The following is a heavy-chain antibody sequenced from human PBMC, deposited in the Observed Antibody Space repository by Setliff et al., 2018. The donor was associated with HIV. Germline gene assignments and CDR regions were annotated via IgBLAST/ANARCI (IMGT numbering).Heavy chain of an antibody. CDR1: GGSASNSRYY. V-gene: IGHV4-39*01. CDR2: IHYNENT. CDR3: ASRIYYYDSNNFLREEGFDP. Sequence: SETLSLTCTVSGGSASNSRYYWAWIRQPPGKGLEYIGSIHYNENTYYNPSLKSRVTISIDTSKNQFSLNLTSVTAADTAVYYCASRIYYYDSNNFLREEGFDPWGQGTLVTVSS. D-gene: IGHD3-22*01. J-gene: IGHJ5*02.